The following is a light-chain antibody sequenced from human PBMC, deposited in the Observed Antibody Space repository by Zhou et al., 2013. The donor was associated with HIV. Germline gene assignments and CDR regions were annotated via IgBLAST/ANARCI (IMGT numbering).Light chain of an antibody. Sequence: DIQMTQSPSSLSASVGDRVIITCRASQSIGIYLNWYQQKPGKAPKVLIYAASSLQSGVPSRFSGSGSGTDFTLTISSLQPVASYYCQQSEAKPYTFGQGTKLEIK. J-gene: IGKJ2*01. CDR3: QQSEAKPYT. CDR1: QSIGIY. CDR2: AAS. V-gene: IGKV1-39*01.